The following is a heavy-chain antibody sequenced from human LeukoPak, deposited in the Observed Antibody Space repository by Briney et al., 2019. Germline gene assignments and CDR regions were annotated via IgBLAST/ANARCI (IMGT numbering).Heavy chain of an antibody. D-gene: IGHD6-19*01. CDR3: ARWYSSGWFDN. Sequence: SSGTLSLTCTVSGGSIGLYYWNWIRQSAGKGLEWIGRIYHSGETNYNPSLQSRVTMSVDTSKNHFSLRLRSVSAADTAVYYCARWYSSGWFDNWGQGTLVIVSS. V-gene: IGHV4-4*07. CDR1: GGSIGLYY. J-gene: IGHJ4*02. CDR2: IYHSGET.